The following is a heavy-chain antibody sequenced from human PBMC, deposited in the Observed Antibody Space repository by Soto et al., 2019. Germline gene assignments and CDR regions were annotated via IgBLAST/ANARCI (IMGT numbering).Heavy chain of an antibody. D-gene: IGHD2-8*01. J-gene: IGHJ5*02. Sequence: SQTLSLTGAISGDSVSSNSAAWNWIRQSPSRGLEWLGRTYYRSKWYNDYAVSVKSRITINPDTSKNQFSLQLNSVTPEDTAVSYCARECTNGVCDGNWSDPWDPGTLVSVAS. CDR2: TYYRSKWYN. V-gene: IGHV6-1*01. CDR3: ARECTNGVCDGNWSDP. CDR1: GDSVSSNSAA.